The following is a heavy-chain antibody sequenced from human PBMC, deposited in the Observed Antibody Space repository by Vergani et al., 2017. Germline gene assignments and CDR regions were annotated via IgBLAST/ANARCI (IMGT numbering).Heavy chain of an antibody. V-gene: IGHV1-46*03. CDR1: GYTFSNYY. CDR3: ARGDYGILTGYRY. Sequence: QVQVVQSGAEVKKSGASVTVSCKTSGYTFSNYYMHWVRQAPGQGLEWMGIINPSGGHTNYAQKFQGRVTMTRDTSTSTVYMELSSLRSEVTVIYYCARGDYGILTGYRYWGQGTLVTVSA. CDR2: INPSGGHT. J-gene: IGHJ4*02. D-gene: IGHD3-9*01.